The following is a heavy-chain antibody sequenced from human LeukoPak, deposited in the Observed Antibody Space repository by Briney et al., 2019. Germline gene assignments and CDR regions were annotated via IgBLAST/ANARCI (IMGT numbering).Heavy chain of an antibody. V-gene: IGHV3-30*02. D-gene: IGHD3-22*01. CDR3: AKDFLNYYDSSGYHY. CDR1: GFTFSSYG. J-gene: IGHJ4*02. Sequence: GGSLRLSCAASGFTFSSYGMHWVRQAPGKGLEWVAFIRYDGSNKYYADSVKGRFTISRDNSKNTLYLQMNSLRVEDTAVYYCAKDFLNYYDSSGYHYWGQGTLVTVSS. CDR2: IRYDGSNK.